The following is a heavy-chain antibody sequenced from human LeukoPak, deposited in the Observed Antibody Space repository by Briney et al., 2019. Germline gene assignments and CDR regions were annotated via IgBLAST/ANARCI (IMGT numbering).Heavy chain of an antibody. V-gene: IGHV1-2*02. J-gene: IGHJ4*02. CDR2: INPDTGDT. Sequence: ASVKVSCKASGYTFTDYYMHWVRQAPGQGLEWMGWINPDTGDTNYAQKFQGRVTMTRDTSLSTANMGLTRLRSDDTAVYYCARTVAGTWGPLDYWGQGTLVTVSS. D-gene: IGHD6-19*01. CDR3: ARTVAGTWGPLDY. CDR1: GYTFTDYY.